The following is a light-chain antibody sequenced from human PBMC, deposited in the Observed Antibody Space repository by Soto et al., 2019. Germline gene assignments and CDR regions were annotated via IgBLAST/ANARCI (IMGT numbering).Light chain of an antibody. V-gene: IGLV2-14*01. CDR3: VSYTTSSTSV. CDR1: SSDVGAYNY. CDR2: EVS. Sequence: QSALTQPASVSGSPGQSITISCTGTSSDVGAYNYVSWYQQHPGKAPKVMIYEVSNRPSGVSNRFSGSKSGNTASLTISGLQADDEADYYCVSYTTSSTSVFGGGTKLTVL. J-gene: IGLJ3*02.